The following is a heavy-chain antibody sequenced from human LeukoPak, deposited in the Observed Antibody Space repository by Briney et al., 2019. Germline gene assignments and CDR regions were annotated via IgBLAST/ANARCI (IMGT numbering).Heavy chain of an antibody. CDR2: INWNGGST. CDR1: GFTFDDYG. D-gene: IGHD3-22*01. CDR3: ARVLSPTDSSGSFDY. J-gene: IGHJ4*02. Sequence: GGSLRLSCAVSGFTFDDYGMSWVRQAPGKGLEWVSGINWNGGSTGYADSVKGRFTISRDNAKNSLYLQMNSLRAEDMALYYCARVLSPTDSSGSFDYWGQGTLVTVSS. V-gene: IGHV3-20*04.